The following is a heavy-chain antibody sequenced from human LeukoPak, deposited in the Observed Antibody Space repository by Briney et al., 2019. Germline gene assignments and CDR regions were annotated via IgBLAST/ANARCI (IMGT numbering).Heavy chain of an antibody. D-gene: IGHD5-18*01. J-gene: IGHJ3*02. CDR3: ARHSGEYSYGYGDAFDI. CDR2: IYYSGST. CDR1: GGSISSSSYY. V-gene: IGHV4-39*01. Sequence: SETLSLTCTVSGGSISSSSYYWGWIRQPPGKGLEWIGSIYYSGSTYYNPSLKSRVTISVDTSKNQFSLKLSSVTAADTAVYYCARHSGEYSYGYGDAFDIWGQGTMVTVSS.